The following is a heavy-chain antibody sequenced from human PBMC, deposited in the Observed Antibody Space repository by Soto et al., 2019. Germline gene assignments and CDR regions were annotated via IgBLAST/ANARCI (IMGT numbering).Heavy chain of an antibody. J-gene: IGHJ2*01. V-gene: IGHV3-72*01. D-gene: IGHD3-22*01. CDR3: VRDYYDRSISSGWYFDP. CDR1: GFILSDHY. CDR2: IRSKGSNSTT. Sequence: EVEWVESGGGLVQPGGSLRLSCAASGFILSDHYMEWVRQSPGKGLEWVGCIRSKGSNSTTEYAASVKGRFIISRDDSKNALYLQMNSLKNDDTAVYYCVRDYYDRSISSGWYFDPLGRGTLVTVSS.